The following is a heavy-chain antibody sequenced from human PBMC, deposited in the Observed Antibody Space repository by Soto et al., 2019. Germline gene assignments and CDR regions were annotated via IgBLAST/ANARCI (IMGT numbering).Heavy chain of an antibody. Sequence: QVQLVQSGAEVKKPGSSVKVSCKASGGTFSSYTISWVRQAPGQGLEWMGRIIPILGIANYAQKFQGRVTITADKSTSTAYMELSSLRSEDTAVYYCAKGYSSSWYLSPFDDWGQGTLVTVSS. V-gene: IGHV1-69*02. D-gene: IGHD6-13*01. CDR1: GGTFSSYT. J-gene: IGHJ4*02. CDR3: AKGYSSSWYLSPFDD. CDR2: IIPILGIA.